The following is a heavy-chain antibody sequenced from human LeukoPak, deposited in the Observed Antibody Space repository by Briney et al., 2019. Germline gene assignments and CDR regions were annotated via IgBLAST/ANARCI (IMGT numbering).Heavy chain of an antibody. CDR2: VSFGSSYI. D-gene: IGHD4-17*01. Sequence: GGSLRVSCAASGFTFKDYTMNWVRQSLGKGLQWVSYVSFGSSYISYADSLKGRFTISRDDAKSSVYLEMTSLRTDDTAVYYCARASTEYAVTDGFDTWGPGTLVTVSS. V-gene: IGHV3-21*06. CDR3: ARASTEYAVTDGFDT. J-gene: IGHJ5*02. CDR1: GFTFKDYT.